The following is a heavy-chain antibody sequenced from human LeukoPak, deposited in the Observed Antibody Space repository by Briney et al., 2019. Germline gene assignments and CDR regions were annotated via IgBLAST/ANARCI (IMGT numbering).Heavy chain of an antibody. CDR3: AKDGTYSSGWFDY. J-gene: IGHJ4*02. CDR1: GFTFSSYG. D-gene: IGHD6-19*01. V-gene: IGHV3-30*18. CDR2: ISYDGSNK. Sequence: GGSLRLSCAASGFTFSSYGMHWVRQAPGKGLEWVAVISYDGSNKYYADSVKGRFTISRDNSKNTLYLQMNSLRAEDTAVYYCAKDGTYSSGWFDYWGQGTLVTVSS.